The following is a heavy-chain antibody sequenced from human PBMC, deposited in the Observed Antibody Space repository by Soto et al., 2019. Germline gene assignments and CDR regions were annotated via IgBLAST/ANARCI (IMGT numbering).Heavy chain of an antibody. D-gene: IGHD3-10*01. Sequence: ASVKVSCKASGYTFTSYGISWVRQAPGQGLEWMGWISVYNGNTNYPQKLQGRVTMTTDTSTGTAYMELSSLRSEDTAVYYCAREAAALLWFGETPDYFDYWGQGTLVTVSS. CDR2: ISVYNGNT. J-gene: IGHJ4*02. CDR1: GYTFTSYG. V-gene: IGHV1-18*01. CDR3: AREAAALLWFGETPDYFDY.